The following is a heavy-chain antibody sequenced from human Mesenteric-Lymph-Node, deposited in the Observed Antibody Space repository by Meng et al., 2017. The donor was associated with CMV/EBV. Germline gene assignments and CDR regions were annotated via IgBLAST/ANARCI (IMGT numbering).Heavy chain of an antibody. Sequence: FTDYFIPWVRQATGQGLEWMGRINPNSGGTNFARNFQGRVTVTRDTGISTAYMELSSLRSDDAAVYYCARDRLGYYGSGSYPTPFDYWGQGTLVTVSS. J-gene: IGHJ4*02. CDR1: FTDYF. V-gene: IGHV1-2*06. CDR3: ARDRLGYYGSGSYPTPFDY. D-gene: IGHD3-10*01. CDR2: INPNSGGT.